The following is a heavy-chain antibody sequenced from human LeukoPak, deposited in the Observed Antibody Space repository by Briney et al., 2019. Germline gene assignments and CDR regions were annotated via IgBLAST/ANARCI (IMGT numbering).Heavy chain of an antibody. Sequence: ASVKVSCKASGYTFTSYYMHWVRQAPGQGREWMGIINPSGGSTSYAQKFQGRVTMTRDTSTSTVYMELSSLRSEDTAVYYCARDHLDTAMVYYYYYGMDVWGQGTTVTVSS. CDR1: GYTFTSYY. V-gene: IGHV1-46*01. CDR3: ARDHLDTAMVYYYYYGMDV. CDR2: INPSGGST. J-gene: IGHJ6*02. D-gene: IGHD5-18*01.